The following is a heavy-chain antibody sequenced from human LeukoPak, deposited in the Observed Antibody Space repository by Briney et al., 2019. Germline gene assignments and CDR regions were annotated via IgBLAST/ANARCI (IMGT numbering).Heavy chain of an antibody. CDR3: ARRNWNDVDGYWFDP. D-gene: IGHD1-1*01. V-gene: IGHV4-34*01. J-gene: IGHJ5*02. CDR1: GGSFSGYY. CDR2: INHSGSA. Sequence: PSETLSLTCAVSGGSFSGYYWTWIRQPPGKGLEWIGEINHSGSANYNPSLKSRVTISLDTSKNQFSLKLSSVTAADTAVYYCARRNWNDVDGYWFDPWGQGTLVTVSS.